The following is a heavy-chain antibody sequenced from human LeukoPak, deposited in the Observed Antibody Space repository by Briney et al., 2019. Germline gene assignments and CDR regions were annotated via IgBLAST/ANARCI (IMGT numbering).Heavy chain of an antibody. V-gene: IGHV3-11*05. D-gene: IGHD5-12*01. J-gene: IGHJ4*01. CDR1: GFTFSDHY. Sequence: GGSLRFSCAASGFTFSDHYMSWIRQAPGKGLEWVSYISTSDRFTNFADSVKGRFTISRDNAKNSLYLHMNSLRAEDTAVYYCARGREAWNWGHGTLFTVSS. CDR3: ARGREAWN. CDR2: ISTSDRFT.